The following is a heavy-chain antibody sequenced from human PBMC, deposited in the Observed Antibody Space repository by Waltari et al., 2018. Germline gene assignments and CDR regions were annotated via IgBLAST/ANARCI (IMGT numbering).Heavy chain of an antibody. CDR3: AKLNWDVVKAFDY. CDR2: IKPDGSDK. Sequence: EVQLVESGGGLVQPGGSLRLSCAASGFTFSRYWMSWVRQAPGKGLEWVANIKPDGSDKDDVDAGKVRFTISRDNAKNSLYLQINSLRVEDTAMYYCAKLNWDVVKAFDYWGQGTLVTVSS. J-gene: IGHJ4*02. CDR1: GFTFSRYW. V-gene: IGHV3-7*01. D-gene: IGHD2-21*01.